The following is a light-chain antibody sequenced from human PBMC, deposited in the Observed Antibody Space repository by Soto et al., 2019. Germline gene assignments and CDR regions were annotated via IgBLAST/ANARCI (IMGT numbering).Light chain of an antibody. CDR3: HQYNSYSWT. Sequence: DIPMTQSPSTLSASVGDRVTITCRASQSISSWLAWYQQKPGKAPKLLIYDASSLASGGPSRFSGSGSGTEFTLTISSLQPDDFATSYCHQYNSYSWTFGQGTKVEIK. CDR2: DAS. J-gene: IGKJ1*01. CDR1: QSISSW. V-gene: IGKV1-5*01.